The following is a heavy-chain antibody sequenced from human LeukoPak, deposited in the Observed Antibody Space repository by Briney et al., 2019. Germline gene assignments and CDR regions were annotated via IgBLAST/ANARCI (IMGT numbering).Heavy chain of an antibody. D-gene: IGHD3-10*01. J-gene: IGHJ5*02. CDR3: ARDLNPFYYGSGSYYWFDP. V-gene: IGHV1-3*01. CDR1: GYTFTSYA. CDR2: INAGNGNT. Sequence: ASVNVSCKASGYTFTSYAMHWVRQAPGQRREWMGWINAGNGNTKYSRKFKGRVTITRDTSASTAYMELSSLRAEDTAVYYCARDLNPFYYGSGSYYWFDPWGQGTLVTVSS.